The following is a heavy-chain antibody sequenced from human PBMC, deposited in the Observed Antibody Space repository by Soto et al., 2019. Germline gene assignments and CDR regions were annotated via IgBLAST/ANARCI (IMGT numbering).Heavy chain of an antibody. CDR2: ISYDGSNK. Sequence: GGPVILSCAASVVSFSSYGMHWVRQAPGKGLEWVAVISYDGSNKYYADSVKGRFTISRDNSKNTLYLQMNSLRAEDTAVYYCAKDLYGDFDYWGQGTLVTVSS. J-gene: IGHJ4*02. V-gene: IGHV3-30*18. CDR1: VVSFSSYG. CDR3: AKDLYGDFDY. D-gene: IGHD4-17*01.